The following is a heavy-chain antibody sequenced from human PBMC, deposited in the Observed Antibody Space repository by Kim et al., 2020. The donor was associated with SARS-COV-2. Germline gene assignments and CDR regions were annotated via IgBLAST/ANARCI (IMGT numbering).Heavy chain of an antibody. CDR3: ARERQQLGNAFDI. CDR1: GFTVSSNY. J-gene: IGHJ3*02. D-gene: IGHD6-13*01. V-gene: IGHV3-66*01. Sequence: GGSLRLSCAASGFTVSSNYMSWVRQAPGKGLEWVSVIYSGGSTYYADSVKGRFTISRDNSKNTLYLQMNSLRAEDTAVYYCARERQQLGNAFDIWGQGTMVTVSS. CDR2: IYSGGST.